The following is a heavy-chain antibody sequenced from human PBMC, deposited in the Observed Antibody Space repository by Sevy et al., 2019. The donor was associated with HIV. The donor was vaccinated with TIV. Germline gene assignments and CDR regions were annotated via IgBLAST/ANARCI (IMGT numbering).Heavy chain of an antibody. V-gene: IGHV4-34*01. D-gene: IGHD2-2*01. CDR2: INHSGST. Sequence: SETLSLTCAVYGGSFSGYYWSWIRQPPGKGLEWIGEINHSGSTNYNPSLKSRVTISVDTSKNKFSLQLSSVTAADTAVYYCARHCGSTSCSHAFDIWGQGTMVTVSS. CDR1: GGSFSGYY. CDR3: ARHCGSTSCSHAFDI. J-gene: IGHJ3*02.